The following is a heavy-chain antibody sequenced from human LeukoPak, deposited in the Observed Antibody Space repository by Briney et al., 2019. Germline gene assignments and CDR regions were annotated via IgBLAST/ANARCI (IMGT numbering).Heavy chain of an antibody. D-gene: IGHD2-15*01. CDR3: ARALGYCSGGSCPNWGYYLDY. Sequence: PSETLSLTCTVSGGSISSYYWSWIRQPPGKGLEWIGYIYYSGSTNYNPSLKSRVTISVDTSKNQFSLKLSSVTAADTAVYYCARALGYCSGGSCPNWGYYLDYWGQGTLVTVSS. CDR1: GGSISSYY. J-gene: IGHJ4*02. V-gene: IGHV4-59*01. CDR2: IYYSGST.